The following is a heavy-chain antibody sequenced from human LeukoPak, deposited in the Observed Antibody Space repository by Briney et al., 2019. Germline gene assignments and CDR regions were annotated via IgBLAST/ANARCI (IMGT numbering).Heavy chain of an antibody. CDR3: ARGYCSGGSCYSFDTNRYFDL. Sequence: PSETLSLTCTVSGGSISSYYWSWIRQPPGKGLEWIGYIYYSGSTNYNPSLKSRVTISVDTSKNQFSLKLSSVTAADTAVYYCARGYCSGGSCYSFDTNRYFDLWGRGTLVTVSS. CDR2: IYYSGST. D-gene: IGHD2-15*01. CDR1: GGSISSYY. J-gene: IGHJ2*01. V-gene: IGHV4-59*08.